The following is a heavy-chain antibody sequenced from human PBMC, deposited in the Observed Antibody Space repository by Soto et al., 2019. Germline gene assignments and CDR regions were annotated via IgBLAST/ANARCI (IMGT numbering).Heavy chain of an antibody. J-gene: IGHJ6*02. CDR3: ANGVTGYYYYGMDV. Sequence: EVQLVESGGGLVQPGRSLRLSCAASGFTFDDYAMHWVRQAPGKGLEWVSGISWNSGSIGYADSVKGRFTISRDNAKNSLYLQMNSLRAEDTALYYCANGVTGYYYYGMDVWGQGTTVTVSS. CDR1: GFTFDDYA. D-gene: IGHD1-20*01. V-gene: IGHV3-9*01. CDR2: ISWNSGSI.